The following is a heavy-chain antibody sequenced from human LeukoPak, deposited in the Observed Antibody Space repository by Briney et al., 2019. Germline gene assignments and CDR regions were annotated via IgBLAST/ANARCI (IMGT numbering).Heavy chain of an antibody. CDR2: ISSSSSYI. CDR3: ARGSHWSGYYYYYGMDV. J-gene: IGHJ6*02. CDR1: GFTFSSCA. Sequence: SGGSLRLSCAASGFTFSSCAMSWVRQAPGKGLEWVSSISSSSSYIYYADSVKGRFTISRDNAKNSLYLQMNSLRAEDTAVYYCARGSHWSGYYYYYGMDVWGQGTTVTVSS. D-gene: IGHD3-3*01. V-gene: IGHV3-21*01.